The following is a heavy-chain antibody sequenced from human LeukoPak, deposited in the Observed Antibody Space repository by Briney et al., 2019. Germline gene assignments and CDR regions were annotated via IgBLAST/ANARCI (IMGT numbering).Heavy chain of an antibody. Sequence: GGSLRLSCAASGFTFSGFAMSWLRQAPGKGLEWVSSISRSGESTFYADSVKGRFPISRDNAKNSLYLQMNSLRAEDTAVYYCAELGITMIGGVWGKGTMVTISS. J-gene: IGHJ6*04. D-gene: IGHD3-10*02. CDR1: GFTFSGFA. CDR3: AELGITMIGGV. V-gene: IGHV3-23*01. CDR2: ISRSGEST.